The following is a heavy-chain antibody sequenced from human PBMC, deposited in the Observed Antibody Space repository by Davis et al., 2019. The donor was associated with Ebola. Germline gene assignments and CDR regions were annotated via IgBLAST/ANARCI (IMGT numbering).Heavy chain of an antibody. CDR2: IGASGTST. CDR3: ARVSYLTGETGAFDI. J-gene: IGHJ3*02. CDR1: GFTFSSHA. D-gene: IGHD1-14*01. V-gene: IGHV3-23*01. Sequence: GESLKISCAASGFTFSSHAMTWVRQAPGKGLEWVSGIGASGTSTSYADSVKGRFTISRDNAKNTLYLHMNSLRADDTAVYYCARVSYLTGETGAFDIWGQGTMVTVSS.